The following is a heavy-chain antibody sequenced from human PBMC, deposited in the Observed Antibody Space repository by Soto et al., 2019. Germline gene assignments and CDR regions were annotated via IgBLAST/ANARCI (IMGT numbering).Heavy chain of an antibody. V-gene: IGHV3-23*01. CDR3: ANADGPGSGLDYYYYMDV. Sequence: GGSLRLSCAASGFTFSSYAMSWVRQAPGKGLEWVSAISGSGGSTYYADSVKGRFTISRDNSKNTLYLQMNSLRAEDTAVYYCANADGPGSGLDYYYYMDVWGKGTTVTVSS. CDR1: GFTFSSYA. D-gene: IGHD3-10*01. CDR2: ISGSGGST. J-gene: IGHJ6*03.